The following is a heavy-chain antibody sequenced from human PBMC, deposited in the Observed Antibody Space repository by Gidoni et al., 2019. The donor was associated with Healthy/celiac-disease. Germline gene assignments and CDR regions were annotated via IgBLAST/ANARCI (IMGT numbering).Heavy chain of an antibody. V-gene: IGHV4-39*01. CDR2: IYYSGST. Sequence: QLQLQESGPGLVKPSETLSLTCTVSGGSISSSRYYWGWIRQPPGKGLEWIGSIYYSGSTYYNPSLKSRVTISVDTSKNQFSLKLSSVTAADTAVYYCASDIGYYYGSGSYFSYWGQGTLVTVSS. CDR3: ASDIGYYYGSGSYFSY. J-gene: IGHJ4*02. D-gene: IGHD3-10*01. CDR1: GGSISSSRYY.